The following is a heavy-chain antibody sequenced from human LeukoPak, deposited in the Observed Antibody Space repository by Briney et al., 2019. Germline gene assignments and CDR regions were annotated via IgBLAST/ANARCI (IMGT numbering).Heavy chain of an antibody. CDR3: AKEHYYDSSGYYYGIDY. D-gene: IGHD3-22*01. Sequence: GGSLRLSCAASGFTFSSYGMHWVRQAPGKGLEWVAVISYDGSNKYYADSVKGRFTISRDNSKNTLYLQMNSPRAEDTAVYYCAKEHYYDSSGYYYGIDYWGQGTLVTVSS. J-gene: IGHJ4*02. V-gene: IGHV3-30*18. CDR2: ISYDGSNK. CDR1: GFTFSSYG.